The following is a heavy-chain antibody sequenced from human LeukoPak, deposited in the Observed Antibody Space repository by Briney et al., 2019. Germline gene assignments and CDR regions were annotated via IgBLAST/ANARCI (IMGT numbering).Heavy chain of an antibody. D-gene: IGHD3-10*01. J-gene: IGHJ4*02. CDR1: GGSISSYY. CDR3: ARRYGSGSSGTFDY. Sequence: SETLSLTCTVSGGSISSYYWSWIRQPPGKGLEWIAYIYYSGSTNYNPSLKSRVPISVDTPKNQFSLKLSSVTAADTAVYYCARRYGSGSSGTFDYWGQGTLVTVSS. V-gene: IGHV4-59*01. CDR2: IYYSGST.